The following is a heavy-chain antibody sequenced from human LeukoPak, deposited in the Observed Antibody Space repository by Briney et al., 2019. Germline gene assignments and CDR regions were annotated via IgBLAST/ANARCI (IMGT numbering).Heavy chain of an antibody. Sequence: PSETLSLTCAVYGGSFSGYYWSWICQPPGKGLEWIGEINHSGSTNYNPSLKSRVTISVDTSKNQFSLKLSSVTAADTAVYYCARIKRWSGSYSYWGQGTLVTVSS. J-gene: IGHJ4*02. CDR3: ARIKRWSGSYSY. CDR2: INHSGST. D-gene: IGHD1-26*01. CDR1: GGSFSGYY. V-gene: IGHV4-34*01.